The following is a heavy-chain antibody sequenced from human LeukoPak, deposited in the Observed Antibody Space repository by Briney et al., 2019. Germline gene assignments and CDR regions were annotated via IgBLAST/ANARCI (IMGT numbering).Heavy chain of an antibody. J-gene: IGHJ4*02. CDR3: AHTHPLYYFDY. CDR1: GFALTTSGVG. Sequence: SGPTLVNPTQTLTLTCTFSGFALTTSGVGVVWIRQPPGKALEWLALIYWNDDKRYSPSLKSRLTITQDTSKNQVDLTMTNMDPVDTATYYCAHTHPLYYFDYWGQGALVTVSS. CDR2: IYWNDDK. V-gene: IGHV2-5*01.